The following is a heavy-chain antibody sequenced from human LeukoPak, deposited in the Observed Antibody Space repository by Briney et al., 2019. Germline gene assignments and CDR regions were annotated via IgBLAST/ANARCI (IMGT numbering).Heavy chain of an antibody. V-gene: IGHV4-4*07. CDR1: GGSISSYY. CDR3: ARDSGTTGEVKFDP. J-gene: IGHJ5*02. D-gene: IGHD3-10*01. CDR2: IYTSGSI. Sequence: SETLSLTCTVSGGSISSYYWSWIRQPAGKGLEWIGRIYTSGSITYNPSLKSRVSMSVDTSKNQFSLKLSSVTAADTAVYYCARDSGTTGEVKFDPGGQDTLVTVSS.